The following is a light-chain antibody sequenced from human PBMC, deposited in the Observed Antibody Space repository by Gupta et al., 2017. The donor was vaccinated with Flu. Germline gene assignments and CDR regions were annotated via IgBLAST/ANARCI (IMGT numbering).Light chain of an antibody. J-gene: IGLJ1*01. CDR2: EVS. CDR1: SSDVGGYNY. Sequence: QSALTQPAPVSGSPGQSITISCTGTSSDVGGYNYVSWYQQHPGKAPKLMIYEVSNRPSGVSNRFSGSKSGNTASLTISSLQAEDEADYYCSSYTINTTLVFGTGTKVTVL. CDR3: SSYTINTTLV. V-gene: IGLV2-14*01.